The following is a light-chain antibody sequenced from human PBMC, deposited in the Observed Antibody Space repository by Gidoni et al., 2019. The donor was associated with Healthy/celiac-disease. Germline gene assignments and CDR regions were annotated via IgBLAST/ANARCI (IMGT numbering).Light chain of an antibody. CDR1: QSLLHSNGYNY. CDR2: LGS. J-gene: IGKJ1*01. Sequence: DIVMTQSPLSLPVTPVEPSSISCRSSQSLLHSNGYNYLDWYLQKPGQSPQLLIYLGSNRASGVPDRCSGRGSGTDFTLKSSRVEAEDVGVYYCMQALQTPPTFGQGTKVEIK. V-gene: IGKV2-28*01. CDR3: MQALQTPPT.